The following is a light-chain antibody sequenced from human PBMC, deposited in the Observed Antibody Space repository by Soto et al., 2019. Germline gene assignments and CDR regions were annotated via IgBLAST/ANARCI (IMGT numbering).Light chain of an antibody. J-gene: IGKJ5*01. Sequence: ESVLTQSPATLSLSLGERATLSCRASQSVGNYLGWYQQRPAQAPRLLSYDASESAAGIPARFSGSGSATDFTLTINSLEPEDLALYYCHHRYTWPRAFGQGTRLE. V-gene: IGKV3-11*01. CDR1: QSVGNY. CDR2: DAS. CDR3: HHRYTWPRA.